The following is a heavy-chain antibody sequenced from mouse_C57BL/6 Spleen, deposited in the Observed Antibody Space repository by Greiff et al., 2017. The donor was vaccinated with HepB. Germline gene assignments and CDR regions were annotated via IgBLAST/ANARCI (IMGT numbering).Heavy chain of an antibody. J-gene: IGHJ4*01. CDR2: IYPRSGNT. D-gene: IGHD2-3*01. Sequence: LQESGAELARPGASVKLSCKASGYTFTSYGISWVKQRTGQGLEWIGEIYPRSGNTYYNEKFKGKATLTADKSSSTAYMELRSLTSEDSAVYFCAKGGVYDGYYDAMDYWGQGTSVTVSS. CDR3: AKGGVYDGYYDAMDY. CDR1: GYTFTSYG. V-gene: IGHV1-81*01.